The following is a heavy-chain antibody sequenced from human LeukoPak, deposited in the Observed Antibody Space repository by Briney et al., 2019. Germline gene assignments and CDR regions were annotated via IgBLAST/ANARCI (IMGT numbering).Heavy chain of an antibody. CDR1: GFTFSSYA. Sequence: SGGSLRLSCAASGFTFSSYAMSWVRQAPGKGLEWVSAISGSGGSTYYADSVKGRFTISRDNSKNTLYLQMNSLRAEDTAVYYCAKVGGYCTNGVCLGAFDIWGQGTMVTVSS. CDR3: AKVGGYCTNGVCLGAFDI. CDR2: ISGSGGST. J-gene: IGHJ3*02. D-gene: IGHD2-8*01. V-gene: IGHV3-23*01.